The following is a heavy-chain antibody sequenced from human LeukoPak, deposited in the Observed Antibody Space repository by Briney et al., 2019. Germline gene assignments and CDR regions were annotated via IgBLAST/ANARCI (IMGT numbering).Heavy chain of an antibody. J-gene: IGHJ4*02. Sequence: EASETLSLTCAVYGGSFSGYYWSWIRQPPGRGLEWIGEINHSGSTNYNPSLKSRVTISVDTSKNQFSLKLSSVTAADTAVYYCARASHDYGVGPDYWGQGTLVTVSS. V-gene: IGHV4-34*01. CDR3: ARASHDYGVGPDY. D-gene: IGHD4-17*01. CDR2: INHSGST. CDR1: GGSFSGYY.